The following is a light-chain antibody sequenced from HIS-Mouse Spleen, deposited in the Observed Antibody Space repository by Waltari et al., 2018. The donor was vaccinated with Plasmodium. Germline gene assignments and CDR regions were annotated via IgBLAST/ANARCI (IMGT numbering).Light chain of an antibody. J-gene: IGLJ1*01. CDR3: SSYTSSSTLNYV. V-gene: IGLV2-14*03. Sequence: QSALTQPASVSVSPGQSITISCTGTSSDVCGYNYVSCYHQHTGKAPKLMIYDVSNRPSGVSNRFSGSKSGNTASLTISGLQAEDEADYYCSSYTSSSTLNYVFGTGTKVTVL. CDR2: DVS. CDR1: SSDVCGYNY.